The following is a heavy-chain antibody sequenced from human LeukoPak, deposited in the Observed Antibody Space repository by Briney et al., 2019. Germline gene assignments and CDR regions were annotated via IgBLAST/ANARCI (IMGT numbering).Heavy chain of an antibody. D-gene: IGHD3-22*01. CDR2: IYSGGST. CDR3: ASLLDSSGYYSSDYYYGMDV. J-gene: IGHJ6*02. V-gene: IGHV3-66*01. CDR1: GFTVSSNY. Sequence: GGSLRLSCAASGFTVSSNYMSWVRQAPGKGLEWVSVIYSGGSTYYADSVKGRFTISRDNSKNTLYLQMNSLRAEDTAVYYCASLLDSSGYYSSDYYYGMDVWGQGTTVTVSS.